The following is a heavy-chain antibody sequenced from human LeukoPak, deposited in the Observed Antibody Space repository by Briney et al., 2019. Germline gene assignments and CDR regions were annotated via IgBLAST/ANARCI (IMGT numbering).Heavy chain of an antibody. J-gene: IGHJ4*02. CDR3: ARVVRKRFLEWLSPPSRYYFDY. D-gene: IGHD3-3*01. Sequence: GGSLRLSCAASGFTFSSYWMSWVRQAPGKGLEWVANIKQDGSEKYYVDSVEGRFTISRDNAKNSLYLQMNSLRAEDTAVYYCARVVRKRFLEWLSPPSRYYFDYWGQGTLVTVSS. CDR2: IKQDGSEK. CDR1: GFTFSSYW. V-gene: IGHV3-7*01.